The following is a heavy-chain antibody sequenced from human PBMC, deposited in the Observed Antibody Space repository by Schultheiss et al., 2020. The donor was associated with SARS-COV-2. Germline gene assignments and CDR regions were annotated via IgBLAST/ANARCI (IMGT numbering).Heavy chain of an antibody. V-gene: IGHV3-7*03. Sequence: GGSLRLSCAASGFTFSSYAMHWVRQAPGKGLEWVANMNQDGSEKYYVDSVKGRFTISRDNAKNSLYLQMNSLRAEDTAVYYCARGSFYYYDPLRAFDIWGQGTMVTVSS. CDR2: MNQDGSEK. J-gene: IGHJ3*02. CDR3: ARGSFYYYDPLRAFDI. CDR1: GFTFSSYA. D-gene: IGHD3-22*01.